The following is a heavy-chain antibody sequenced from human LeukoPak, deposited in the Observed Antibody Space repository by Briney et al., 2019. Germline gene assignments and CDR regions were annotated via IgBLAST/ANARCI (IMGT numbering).Heavy chain of an antibody. D-gene: IGHD3-10*01. J-gene: IGHJ5*02. Sequence: SETLSLTCAVYGGSFSGYYWSWIRQPPGKGLEWIGEINHSGSTNYNPSLKSRVTISVDTSKNQFSLKLSSVTAADTAVYYRARGGYGSGSYYSGFHWFDPWGQGTLVTVSS. CDR2: INHSGST. V-gene: IGHV4-34*01. CDR3: ARGGYGSGSYYSGFHWFDP. CDR1: GGSFSGYY.